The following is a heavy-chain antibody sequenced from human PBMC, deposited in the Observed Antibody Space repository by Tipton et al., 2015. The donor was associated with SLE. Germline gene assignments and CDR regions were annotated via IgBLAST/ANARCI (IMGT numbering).Heavy chain of an antibody. J-gene: IGHJ4*02. Sequence: TLSLTCTVSGGSISSSSYYWGWFRQPPVKGLEWIGCIYYSGSTYYNPSLKSRVTISVDTSKNQFSLKLSSVTAADTAVYYCARVRAMVVTWFDYWGQGTLVTVSS. CDR2: IYYSGST. D-gene: IGHD4-23*01. CDR1: GGSISSSSYY. CDR3: ARVRAMVVTWFDY. V-gene: IGHV4-39*01.